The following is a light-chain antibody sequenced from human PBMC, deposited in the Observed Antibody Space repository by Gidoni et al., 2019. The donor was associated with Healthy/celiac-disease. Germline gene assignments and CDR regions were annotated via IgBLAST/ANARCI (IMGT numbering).Light chain of an antibody. V-gene: IGLV3-1*01. CDR1: KLGDKY. J-gene: IGLJ2*01. CDR3: QAWGSSAVV. Sequence: SYELTQPPSVSVSPGQTASITCSGDKLGDKYACWYQQKPGQSPVLVIYQDSKRPSGLPERFSGSNSGNTATLTISGTQAMDVADYYCQAWGSSAVVFGGGTKLTVL. CDR2: QDS.